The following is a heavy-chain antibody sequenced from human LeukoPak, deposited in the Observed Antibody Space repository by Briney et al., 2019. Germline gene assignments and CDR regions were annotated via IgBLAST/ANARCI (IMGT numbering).Heavy chain of an antibody. J-gene: IGHJ3*01. Sequence: SETLSLTCTVSGGSISSYYWSWIRQPPGKGLEWIGYIYHSGSTNYVPSLKSRVTISVDTSKTHLSLKLSSVTAADTAVYYCARHLTYYDPDAFDLWGQGTMVTVSS. CDR2: IYHSGST. CDR3: ARHLTYYDPDAFDL. CDR1: GGSISSYY. D-gene: IGHD3-22*01. V-gene: IGHV4-59*08.